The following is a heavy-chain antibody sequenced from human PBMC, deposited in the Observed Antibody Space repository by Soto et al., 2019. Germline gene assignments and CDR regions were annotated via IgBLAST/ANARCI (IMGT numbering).Heavy chain of an antibody. CDR1: GGSISSYY. D-gene: IGHD7-27*01. CDR2: IYYSGST. V-gene: IGHV4-59*08. CDR3: ARGPAGDKVDY. Sequence: SETLSLTCTVSGGSISSYYWSWIRQPPGKGLEWIGYIYYSGSTNYNPSLKSRVTISVDTSKNQFSLNLSSVTATDTAVYYCARGPAGDKVDYWGQGTLVTVS. J-gene: IGHJ4*02.